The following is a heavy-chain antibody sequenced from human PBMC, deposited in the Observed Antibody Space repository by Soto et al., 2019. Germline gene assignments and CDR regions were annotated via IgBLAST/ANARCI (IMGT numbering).Heavy chain of an antibody. CDR1: GASMNSYH. V-gene: IGHV4-4*07. D-gene: IGHD6-13*01. CDR3: ARDQGVAAAGITWFDP. CDR2: IHSSGST. J-gene: IGHJ5*02. Sequence: PSETPSLTCTVSGASMNSYHWSWIRQPAGKGLEWIGHIHSSGSTNYNPSLKSRVTMSVDTSKNQFSLRLMSLTAADTAVYYCARDQGVAAAGITWFDPWGQGSLVTVSS.